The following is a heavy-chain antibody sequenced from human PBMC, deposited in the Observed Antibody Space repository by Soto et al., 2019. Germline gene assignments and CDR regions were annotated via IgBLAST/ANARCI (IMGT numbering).Heavy chain of an antibody. J-gene: IGHJ6*02. Sequence: PGGSLRLSCAASGFTFSSYGMHWVRQAPGKGLEWVAVISYDGSNKYYADSVKGRFTISRDNSKNTLYLQMNSLRAEDTAVYYCAKDAGVQLWLRTYYYYGMDVWGQGTTVTVSS. V-gene: IGHV3-30*18. CDR2: ISYDGSNK. D-gene: IGHD5-18*01. CDR1: GFTFSSYG. CDR3: AKDAGVQLWLRTYYYYGMDV.